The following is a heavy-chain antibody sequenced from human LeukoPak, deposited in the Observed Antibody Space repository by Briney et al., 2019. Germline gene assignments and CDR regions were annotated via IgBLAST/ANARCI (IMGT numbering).Heavy chain of an antibody. CDR1: GFTFSSYW. J-gene: IGHJ4*02. Sequence: PGGSLRLSCAASGFTFSSYWMSWVRQAPGKGLEWVANIKQDGSEKYYVDSVKGRFTISRDNAKNSLYLQMNSLRAEDTAVYYCARDWEDTAMVNPEGIDYWGQGSLVTVSS. D-gene: IGHD5-18*01. CDR3: ARDWEDTAMVNPEGIDY. CDR2: IKQDGSEK. V-gene: IGHV3-7*01.